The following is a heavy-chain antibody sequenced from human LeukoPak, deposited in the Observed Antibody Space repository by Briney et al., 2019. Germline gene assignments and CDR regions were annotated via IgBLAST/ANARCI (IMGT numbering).Heavy chain of an antibody. D-gene: IGHD3-10*01. Sequence: GGSLRLSCAASGFTFSSYAMHWVRQAPGKGLEWVAFISYDGSNKYYADSVKGRFTISRDNSKNTLYLQMNSLRAEDTAVYYCARSDLGEAFDYWGQGTLVTVSS. V-gene: IGHV3-30*04. CDR1: GFTFSSYA. CDR3: ARSDLGEAFDY. CDR2: ISYDGSNK. J-gene: IGHJ4*02.